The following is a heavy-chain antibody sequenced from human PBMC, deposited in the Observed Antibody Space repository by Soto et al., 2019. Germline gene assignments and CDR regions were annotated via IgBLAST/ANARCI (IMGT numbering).Heavy chain of an antibody. Sequence: QVQLQESGPGLVKPSQTLSLTCTVSGGSISSGGYYWSWIRQHPGKGLEWIGYIYYSGSTYSNPSLKSRVTISVDMSKNQFSLKLSSVTAADTAVYYCARDTAVALFDYWGQGTLVTVSS. V-gene: IGHV4-31*03. J-gene: IGHJ4*02. CDR1: GGSISSGGYY. CDR2: IYYSGST. CDR3: ARDTAVALFDY. D-gene: IGHD4-17*01.